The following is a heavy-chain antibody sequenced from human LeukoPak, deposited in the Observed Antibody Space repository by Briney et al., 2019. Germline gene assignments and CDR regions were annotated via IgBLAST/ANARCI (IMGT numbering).Heavy chain of an antibody. V-gene: IGHV4-34*01. CDR2: INHSGST. Sequence: SETLSLTCAVYGGSFSGYYWNWIRQSPGKGLEWIGEINHSGSTNYNPSLKSRVTISVDTSKNQFSLKLSSVTAADTAVYYCARGPRLRYFDWLLGDNNWFDPWGQGTLVTVSS. D-gene: IGHD3-9*01. CDR1: GGSFSGYY. J-gene: IGHJ5*02. CDR3: ARGPRLRYFDWLLGDNNWFDP.